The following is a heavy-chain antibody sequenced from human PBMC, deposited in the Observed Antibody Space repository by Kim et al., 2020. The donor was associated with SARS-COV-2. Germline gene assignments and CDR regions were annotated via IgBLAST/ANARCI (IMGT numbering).Heavy chain of an antibody. CDR2: INHSGST. CDR1: GGSFSGYY. CDR3: ARGRDGYNPQDY. J-gene: IGHJ4*02. D-gene: IGHD5-12*01. Sequence: SETLSLTCAVYGGSFSGYYWSWIRQPPGKGLEWIGEINHSGSTNYNPSLKSRVTISVDTSKNQFSLKLSSVTAADTAVYYCARGRDGYNPQDYWGQGTLV. V-gene: IGHV4-34*01.